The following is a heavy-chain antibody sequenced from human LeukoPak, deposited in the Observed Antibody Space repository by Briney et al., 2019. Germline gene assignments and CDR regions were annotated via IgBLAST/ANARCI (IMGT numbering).Heavy chain of an antibody. D-gene: IGHD1-26*01. Sequence: PSETLSLTCTVSGGSINNYYWSWVRQPPGKGLEWIGFVFYRGTTNYNPTFKSRVTMSVDTSRNQFSLRLSSVTAADTAIYYCARTWAAKWELPGQFDHWGQGKLVTVSS. CDR2: VFYRGTT. CDR1: GGSINNYY. V-gene: IGHV4-59*08. J-gene: IGHJ4*02. CDR3: ARTWAAKWELPGQFDH.